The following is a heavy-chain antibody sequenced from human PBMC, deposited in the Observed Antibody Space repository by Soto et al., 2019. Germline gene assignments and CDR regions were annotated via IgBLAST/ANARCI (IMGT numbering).Heavy chain of an antibody. J-gene: IGHJ4*02. CDR1: GFTFSSYW. V-gene: IGHV3-7*05. Sequence: EVQLVESGGGLVQPGGSLRPSCAASGFTFSSYWMSWVRQAPGKGLEWVANIKQDGSEKFYVDSVKGRFTISRDNARNSLYLQMNSLKAEDTAVYYCARVTGSGTYPGVLDHWGQGTLVTASS. D-gene: IGHD1-26*01. CDR2: IKQDGSEK. CDR3: ARVTGSGTYPGVLDH.